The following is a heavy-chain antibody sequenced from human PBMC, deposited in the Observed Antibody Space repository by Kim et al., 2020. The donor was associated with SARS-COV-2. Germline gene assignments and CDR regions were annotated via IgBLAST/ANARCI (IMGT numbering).Heavy chain of an antibody. CDR1: GGSISSSSYY. CDR2: IYYSGST. D-gene: IGHD3-10*01. V-gene: IGHV4-39*07. CDR3: ARDSTPWPSYYYGSGPWYFDL. Sequence: SETLSLTCTVSGGSISSSSYYWGWIRQPPGKGLEWIGSIYYSGSTYYNPSLKSRVTISVDTSKNQFSLKLSSVTAADTAVYYCARDSTPWPSYYYGSGPWYFDLWGRGTLVTVSS. J-gene: IGHJ2*01.